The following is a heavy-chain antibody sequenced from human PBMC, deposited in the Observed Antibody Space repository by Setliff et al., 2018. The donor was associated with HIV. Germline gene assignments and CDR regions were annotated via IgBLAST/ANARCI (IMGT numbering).Heavy chain of an antibody. CDR2: MNPHSGDT. V-gene: IGHV1-8*02. CDR3: ARGYDYLYYGMDV. Sequence: ASVKVSCKASGYTFTNYDINWVQQATGQGLEWMGWMNPHSGDTGYAQKFQGRVTMTRNTSISTAYMELSSLRFEDTAVYYCARGYDYLYYGMDVWGQGTTVTVSS. CDR1: GYTFTNYD. J-gene: IGHJ6*02.